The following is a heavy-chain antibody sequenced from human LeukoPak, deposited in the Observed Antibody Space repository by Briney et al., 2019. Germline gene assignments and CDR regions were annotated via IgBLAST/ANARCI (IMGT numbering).Heavy chain of an antibody. J-gene: IGHJ4*02. CDR1: GGTFSSYA. Sequence: GASVKVSCKASGGTFSSYAISWVRQAPGQGLEWMGGIIPILGTANYAQKFQGRVTITTDESTSTAYMELSSLRSEDTAVYYCAIDDSSGYNDYWGQGTLVTVSS. CDR2: IIPILGTA. D-gene: IGHD3-22*01. CDR3: AIDDSSGYNDY. V-gene: IGHV1-69*05.